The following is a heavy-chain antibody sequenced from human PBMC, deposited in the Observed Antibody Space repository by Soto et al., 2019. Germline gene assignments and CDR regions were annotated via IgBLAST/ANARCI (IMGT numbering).Heavy chain of an antibody. CDR3: ARHSYDFWSGYYAYYFDY. V-gene: IGHV4-39*01. CDR1: GGYISSSSYY. Sequence: PSETPSLTCTVPGGYISSSSYYWGWIRMTPGKGLEWIGSIYYSGSTYYNPSLKSRVTISVDTSKNQFSLKLSSVTAADTAVYYCARHSYDFWSGYYAYYFDYWGQGTLVTVSS. D-gene: IGHD3-3*01. J-gene: IGHJ4*02. CDR2: IYYSGST.